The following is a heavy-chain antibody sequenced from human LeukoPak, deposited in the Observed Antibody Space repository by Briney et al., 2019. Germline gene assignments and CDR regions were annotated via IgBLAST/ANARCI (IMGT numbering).Heavy chain of an antibody. CDR1: GFTFSNYA. V-gene: IGHV3-23*01. CDR2: ISGGGVVT. CDR3: AKRTYRDDYNRASMGHYYYIDV. J-gene: IGHJ6*03. Sequence: GSLRLSCAASGFTFSNYAMSWVRQAPGKGLEWVSAISGGGVVTNYADSVKGRFTISRDNSKNTVYLRMNTLRAEDTAVYFCAKRTYRDDYNRASMGHYYYIDVWGKGTTVTVSS. D-gene: IGHD5-24*01.